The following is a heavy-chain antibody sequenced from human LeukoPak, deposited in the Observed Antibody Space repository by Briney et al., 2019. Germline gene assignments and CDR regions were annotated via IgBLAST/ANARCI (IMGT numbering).Heavy chain of an antibody. Sequence: SETLSLTCTVSGGSISSSSYYWGWIRQPPGKGLEWIGSIYYSGSTYYNPTLKSRVTISVDTSKNQFSLKLSSVTAADTAVYYCARVDRKRFDYWGQGTLVTVSS. CDR1: GGSISSSSYY. J-gene: IGHJ4*02. CDR2: IYYSGST. V-gene: IGHV4-39*07. CDR3: ARVDRKRFDY. D-gene: IGHD2-2*03.